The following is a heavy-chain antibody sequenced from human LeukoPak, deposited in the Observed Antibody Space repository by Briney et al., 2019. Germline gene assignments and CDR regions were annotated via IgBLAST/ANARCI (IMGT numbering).Heavy chain of an antibody. D-gene: IGHD3-22*01. J-gene: IGHJ4*02. Sequence: ASVKVSCKASGGTFSSYAISWVRQAPGQGLEWMGGIIPILGTANYAQKFQGRVTITTDESTSTAYMELSSLRSEDTAVYYCARDLVYYDSSGYYLGWPFDYWGQGTLVTVSS. CDR2: IIPILGTA. CDR3: ARDLVYYDSSGYYLGWPFDY. CDR1: GGTFSSYA. V-gene: IGHV1-69*05.